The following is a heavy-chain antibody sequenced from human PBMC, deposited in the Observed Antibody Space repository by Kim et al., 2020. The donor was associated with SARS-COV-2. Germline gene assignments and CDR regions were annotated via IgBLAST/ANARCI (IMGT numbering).Heavy chain of an antibody. CDR1: GGSFSGYY. CDR3: AREGGVLRFWTAVGNWFDP. D-gene: IGHD3-3*01. CDR2: INHSGST. V-gene: IGHV4-34*01. Sequence: SETLSLTCAVYGGSFSGYYWSWIRQPPGKGLEWIGEINHSGSTNYNPSLKSRVTISVDTSKNQFSLKLSSVTAADTAVYYCAREGGVLRFWTAVGNWFDPWGQGTLVTVSS. J-gene: IGHJ5*02.